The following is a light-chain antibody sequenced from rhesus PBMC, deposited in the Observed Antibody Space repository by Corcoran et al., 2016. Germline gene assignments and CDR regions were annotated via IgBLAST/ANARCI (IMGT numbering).Light chain of an antibody. CDR2: FAS. Sequence: EIVMTQSPATLSLSPGERATLSCRASQSVNNNLAWSPQTPGQSPRLLIYFASNRANGIPDRFSGSGSGTDLTLTISSLEPEDVGLYFCQQYNDWNNFGQGTKIEIK. J-gene: IGKJ2*01. CDR1: QSVNNN. V-gene: IGKV3-35*01. CDR3: QQYNDWNN.